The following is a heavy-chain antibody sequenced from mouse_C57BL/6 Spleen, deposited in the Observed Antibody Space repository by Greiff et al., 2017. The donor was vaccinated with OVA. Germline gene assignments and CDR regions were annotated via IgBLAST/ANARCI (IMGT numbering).Heavy chain of an antibody. V-gene: IGHV2-9-1*01. Sequence: QVQLKESGPGLVAPSQRLSITCTVSGFSLTSYAISWVRQPPGKGLEWLGVIWTGGGTNYNSALKSRLSISTDNSNSQVCLNMNRLQTDDTARYYGARNDEVITTPWSFDVWGTGTTVTVSS. CDR3: ARNDEVITTPWSFDV. D-gene: IGHD1-1*01. J-gene: IGHJ1*03. CDR1: GFSLTSYA. CDR2: IWTGGGT.